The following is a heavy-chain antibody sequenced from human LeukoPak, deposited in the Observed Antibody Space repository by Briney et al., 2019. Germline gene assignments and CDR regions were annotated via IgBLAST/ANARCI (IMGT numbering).Heavy chain of an antibody. CDR2: IYYSGGT. D-gene: IGHD3-3*01. V-gene: IGHV4-39*01. Sequence: PSETLSLTCTVSGGSISSSSYYWGWIRQPPGKGLEWIGSIYYSGGTYYNPSLKSRVTISVDTSKNQFSLKLSSVTAADTAVYYWARFPTILGVVNGSGGMDVGGQGTRVTVPS. CDR3: ARFPTILGVVNGSGGMDV. CDR1: GGSISSSSYY. J-gene: IGHJ6*02.